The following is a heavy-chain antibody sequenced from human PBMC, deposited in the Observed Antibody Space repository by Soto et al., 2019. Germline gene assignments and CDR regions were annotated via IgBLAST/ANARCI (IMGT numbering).Heavy chain of an antibody. CDR2: FSWYIGSI. CDR3: VKGDTSSIRVNYFDY. J-gene: IGHJ4*02. V-gene: IGHV3-9*01. CDR1: AFTFDDYA. D-gene: IGHD3-10*01. Sequence: GGSRRLSCAPSAFTFDDYAVHCVRQAAGKCLGWVAGFSWYIGSIGYADSMKGRLTICRDTAKNSLYLQMNSLRAEDTCIYFCVKGDTSSIRVNYFDYWGQGTIVTVSS.